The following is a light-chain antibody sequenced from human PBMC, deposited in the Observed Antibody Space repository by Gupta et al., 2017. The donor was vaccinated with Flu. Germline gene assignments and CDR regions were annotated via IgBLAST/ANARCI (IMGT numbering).Light chain of an antibody. CDR2: DTT. V-gene: IGLV7-46*01. J-gene: IGLJ1*01. CDR1: PGAVTSDHY. Sequence: SPGAVTSDHYPYWFQQKPGQAPTTLIYDTTNRLSWTPARFSGSLFGGKAALTLSGAQPEDEAEYYCLLTHSGAYVFGTGTKVTVL. CDR3: LLTHSGAYV.